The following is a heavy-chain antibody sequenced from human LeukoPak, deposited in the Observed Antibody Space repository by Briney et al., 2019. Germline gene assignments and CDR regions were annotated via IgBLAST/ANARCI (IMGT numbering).Heavy chain of an antibody. J-gene: IGHJ4*02. CDR1: GFTFSSYA. CDR2: INGYSNSI. CDR3: ARDLAGSRWSAFDS. V-gene: IGHV3-48*02. Sequence: GGSLRLSCAASGFTFSSYAMSWVRQAPGKGLEWVSYINGYSNSIFYGDSVKSRFTISRDNAKNIVYLQMSSLADEDTAVYCCARDLAGSRWSAFDSWGQGALVTVSS. D-gene: IGHD3-10*01.